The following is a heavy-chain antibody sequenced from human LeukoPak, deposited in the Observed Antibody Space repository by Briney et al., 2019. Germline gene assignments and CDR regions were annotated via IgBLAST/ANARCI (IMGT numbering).Heavy chain of an antibody. V-gene: IGHV3-33*01. CDR1: GFTFSSYG. D-gene: IGHD6-6*01. J-gene: IGHJ4*02. CDR3: ARVGSSSSLGFDY. CDR2: IWYDGSNK. Sequence: PGGSLRLSCAASGFTFSSYGMHWVRQAPGKGLEWVAVIWYDGSNKYCAGSVKGRFTISRDNSKNTLYLEMSSLRAEDTAVYYCARVGSSSSLGFDYWGQGTLVTVSS.